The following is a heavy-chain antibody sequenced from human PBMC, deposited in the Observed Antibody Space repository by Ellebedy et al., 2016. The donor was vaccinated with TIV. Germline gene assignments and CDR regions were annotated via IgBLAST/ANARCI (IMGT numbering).Heavy chain of an antibody. Sequence: MPSETLSLTCTVSGGSISNDAYYWTWIRQHPGKGLEWIGYIFHRGRTYYNPSFKGRVTISVDTSTDQFSLKLISLTAADKAVYYCVRGRDYFGSGIRKPCFESWGQGTLVTVSS. CDR2: IFHRGRT. CDR3: VRGRDYFGSGIRKPCFES. V-gene: IGHV4-31*03. D-gene: IGHD3-10*01. J-gene: IGHJ4*02. CDR1: GGSISNDAYY.